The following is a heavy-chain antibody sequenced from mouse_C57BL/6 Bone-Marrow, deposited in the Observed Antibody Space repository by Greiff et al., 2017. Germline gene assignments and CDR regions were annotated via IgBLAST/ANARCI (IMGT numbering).Heavy chain of an antibody. CDR2: IYPRSGNT. Sequence: VQLQQSGAELARPGASVKLSCKASGYTFPSYGISWVKQSTGQGLEWIGEIYPRSGNTYYNETFKGKATLTADKSSSTAYMELRSLRSEDSAVYFCAREGVITPMYWGQGTTLRGSS. D-gene: IGHD1-1*01. V-gene: IGHV1-81*01. J-gene: IGHJ2*01. CDR1: GYTFPSYG. CDR3: AREGVITPMY.